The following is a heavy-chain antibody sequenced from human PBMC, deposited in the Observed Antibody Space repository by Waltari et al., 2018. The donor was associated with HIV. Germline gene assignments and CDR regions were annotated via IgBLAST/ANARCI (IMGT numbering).Heavy chain of an antibody. D-gene: IGHD2-15*01. J-gene: IGHJ6*02. CDR3: ARDRSEGGGYYYYGLDV. CDR2: IWYDGTKK. CDR1: GFTFSSYG. V-gene: IGHV3-33*01. Sequence: QVQLVESGGGVVQPGRSLRLSCAASGFTFSSYGMHWVRQAPGKWLEWVAVIWYDGTKKYYADSVKGRFTISRDNSKNTLYLQMNSLRAEDTAVYYCARDRSEGGGYYYYGLDVWGQGTTVTVSS.